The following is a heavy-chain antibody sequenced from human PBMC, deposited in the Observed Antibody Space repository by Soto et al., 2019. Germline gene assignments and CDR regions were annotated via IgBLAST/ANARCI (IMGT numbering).Heavy chain of an antibody. CDR1: GYTFTGYY. V-gene: IGHV1-2*04. Sequence: ASVKVSCKASGYTFTGYYMHWVRQAPGQGLEWMGWINPNSGGTNYAQKFQGWVTMTRDTSISTAYMELSRLRSDDTAVYYCARGKYDILTGYPPQGAFDIWGQGTMVTVSS. J-gene: IGHJ3*02. CDR2: INPNSGGT. CDR3: ARGKYDILTGYPPQGAFDI. D-gene: IGHD3-9*01.